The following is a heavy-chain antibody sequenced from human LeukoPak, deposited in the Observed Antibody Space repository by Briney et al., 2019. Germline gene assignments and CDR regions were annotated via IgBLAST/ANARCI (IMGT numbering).Heavy chain of an antibody. V-gene: IGHV4-34*01. CDR1: GGSFSGYY. CDR3: ARGPMYYYGSGSYYWFDP. D-gene: IGHD3-10*01. J-gene: IGHJ5*02. CDR2: INHSGST. Sequence: SETLSLTCAVYGGSFSGYYWSWIRQPPGKGLEWIGEINHSGSTNYNPSLKSRVTMSVDTSKNQFSLKLSSVTAADTAVYYCARGPMYYYGSGSYYWFDPWGQGTLVTVSS.